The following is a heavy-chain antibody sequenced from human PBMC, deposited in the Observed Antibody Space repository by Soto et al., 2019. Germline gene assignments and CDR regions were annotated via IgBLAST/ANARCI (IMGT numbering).Heavy chain of an antibody. CDR1: GYSFTSYW. CDR3: ARSTYYDFWSGYYIDAFDI. CDR2: IYPGDSDT. V-gene: IGHV5-51*01. Sequence: GESLKISCKGSGYSFTSYWIGWVRQMPGKGLEWMGIIYPGDSDTRYSPSFQGQVTISADKSISTAYLQWSSLKASDTAMYYCARSTYYDFWSGYYIDAFDIWGQGTMVTVSS. J-gene: IGHJ3*02. D-gene: IGHD3-3*01.